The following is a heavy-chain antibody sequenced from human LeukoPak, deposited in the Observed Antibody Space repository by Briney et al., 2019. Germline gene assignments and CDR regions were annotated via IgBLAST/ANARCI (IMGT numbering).Heavy chain of an antibody. CDR3: TTELWRYFDWLPGTPFDP. CDR1: GFTFSNAW. J-gene: IGHJ5*02. V-gene: IGHV3-15*01. D-gene: IGHD3-9*01. CDR2: IKSKTDGGTT. Sequence: GGSLRLSCAVSGFTFSNAWMSWVRQAPGKGLEWVGRIKSKTDGGTTDYAAPVKGRFTISRDDSKNTLYLQMNSLKTEDTAVYYCTTELWRYFDWLPGTPFDPWGQGTLVTVSS.